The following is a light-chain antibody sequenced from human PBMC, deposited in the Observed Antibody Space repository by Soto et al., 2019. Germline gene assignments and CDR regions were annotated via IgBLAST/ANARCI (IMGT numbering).Light chain of an antibody. V-gene: IGKV3-20*01. CDR2: RAS. J-gene: IGKJ4*01. CDR1: HSFSSNY. CDR3: QQYGSSPLT. Sequence: DIVLTQSPGTLSLSPGERATLSCSASHSFSSNYLDWYQQKPGQTPKVLIYRASTRATGIPDRFSGSGSGTDFTLTISRLEAEDFAVYYCQQYGSSPLTFGGGTKVDIK.